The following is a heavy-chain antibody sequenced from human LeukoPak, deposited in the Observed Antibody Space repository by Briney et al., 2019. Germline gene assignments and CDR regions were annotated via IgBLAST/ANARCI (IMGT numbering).Heavy chain of an antibody. CDR2: IYYSGST. CDR3: ARMGGYGSGSFDY. D-gene: IGHD3-10*01. J-gene: IGHJ4*02. V-gene: IGHV4-59*01. CDR1: GGSISSYY. Sequence: PSETLSLTCTVSGGSISSYYWSWIRQPPGKGLEWIGYIYYSGSTNYNPSLKSRVTISVDTSKNQFSLKLSSVTAADTAVYYCARMGGYGSGSFDYWGQGTLVTVSS.